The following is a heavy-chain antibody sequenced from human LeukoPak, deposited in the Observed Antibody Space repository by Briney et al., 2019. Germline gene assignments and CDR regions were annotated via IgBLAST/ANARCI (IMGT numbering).Heavy chain of an antibody. J-gene: IGHJ4*02. D-gene: IGHD3-22*01. Sequence: ASVKVSCKASGGTFSSYAISWVRQAPGQGLEWMGIINPSGGSTSYAQKFQGRVTMTRDTSTSTVYMELSSLRSEDTAVYYCARVARPYYYDSSGYYSYWGQGTLVTVSS. CDR1: GGTFSSYA. V-gene: IGHV1-46*01. CDR2: INPSGGST. CDR3: ARVARPYYYDSSGYYSY.